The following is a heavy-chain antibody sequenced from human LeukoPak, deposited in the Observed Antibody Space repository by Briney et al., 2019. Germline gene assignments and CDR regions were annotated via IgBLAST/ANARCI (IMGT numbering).Heavy chain of an antibody. J-gene: IGHJ6*02. CDR3: ACGYYYGSGSGTPGMDV. V-gene: IGHV3-23*01. D-gene: IGHD3-10*01. CDR1: GFTFSSYA. CDR2: ISGSGGST. Sequence: GGSLILSCAASGFTFSSYAMSWVRQALGKGLEWVSAISGSGGSTYYADSVKGRFTISRDNSKNTLYLQMNSLRAEDTAVYYCACGYYYGSGSGTPGMDVWGQGTTVTVSS.